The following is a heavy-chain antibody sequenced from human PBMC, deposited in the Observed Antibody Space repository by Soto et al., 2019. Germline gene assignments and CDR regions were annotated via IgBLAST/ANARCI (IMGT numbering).Heavy chain of an antibody. CDR3: ACDIESGTANHFFYYYAMDV. J-gene: IGHJ6*02. V-gene: IGHV1-18*01. D-gene: IGHD1-7*01. Sequence: ASVKVSCKASGFTFSSYGLNWVRQAPGQGLEWMGWVSANNGQTNYAQNFQGRVSMTTDTSTSTAYMELSSLRFDDTAVYYCACDIESGTANHFFYYYAMDVWGQGTTVTVSS. CDR1: GFTFSSYG. CDR2: VSANNGQT.